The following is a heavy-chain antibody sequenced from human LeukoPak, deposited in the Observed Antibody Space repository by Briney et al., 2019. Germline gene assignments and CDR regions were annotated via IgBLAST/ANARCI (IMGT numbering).Heavy chain of an antibody. D-gene: IGHD3-10*01. CDR3: ARGKPYGSGSYYIFDY. CDR1: GYTFTSYD. V-gene: IGHV1-8*01. Sequence: ASVKVSCKASGYTFTSYDINWVRQAPGQGLEWMGWMNPNSGNTGYAQKFQGRVTMTRNTSISTAYMELSSLRSEDTAVYYCARGKPYGSGSYYIFDYWGQGTLVTVSS. J-gene: IGHJ4*02. CDR2: MNPNSGNT.